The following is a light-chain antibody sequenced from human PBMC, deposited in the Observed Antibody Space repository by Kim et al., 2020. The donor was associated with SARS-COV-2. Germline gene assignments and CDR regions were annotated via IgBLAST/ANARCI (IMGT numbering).Light chain of an antibody. Sequence: ATVGNTVTITCRASQRVNSWLAWYHQKPGKAPNLLIYKASTLQSGVPSRFSGSGSETEFTLTISSLQPDDFATYYCQQYDSYSSTFGQGTKVDIK. V-gene: IGKV1-5*03. CDR2: KAS. CDR1: QRVNSW. J-gene: IGKJ1*01. CDR3: QQYDSYSST.